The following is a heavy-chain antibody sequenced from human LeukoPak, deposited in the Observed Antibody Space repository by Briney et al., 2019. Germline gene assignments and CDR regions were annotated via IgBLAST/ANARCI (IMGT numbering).Heavy chain of an antibody. Sequence: GGSLRLSCAASGFSFSTYWMNWVRQAPGKGLEWVATMSKDGGQTYYVDSVKGRFTISRDNAKNSLYLQMNSLRAEDTAVYHCSGGSGWTSEYWDRGTLVTVSS. CDR2: MSKDGGQT. CDR3: SGGSGWTSEY. J-gene: IGHJ4*02. V-gene: IGHV3-7*04. D-gene: IGHD6-19*01. CDR1: GFSFSTYW.